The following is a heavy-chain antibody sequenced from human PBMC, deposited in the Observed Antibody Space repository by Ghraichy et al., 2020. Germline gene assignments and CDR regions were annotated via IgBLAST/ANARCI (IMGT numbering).Heavy chain of an antibody. Sequence: SCAASGFTVSSNYMNWVRQAPGKGLEWVSLIRSGGTTEYADSVKGRFTISRDTSKNTLYLQMNSLGVEDTAVYYCARDGRYCSGGSCYTQYFQDWGQGTLVTVSS. CDR1: GFTVSSNY. J-gene: IGHJ1*01. CDR2: IRSGGTT. D-gene: IGHD2-15*01. CDR3: ARDGRYCSGGSCYTQYFQD. V-gene: IGHV3-53*01.